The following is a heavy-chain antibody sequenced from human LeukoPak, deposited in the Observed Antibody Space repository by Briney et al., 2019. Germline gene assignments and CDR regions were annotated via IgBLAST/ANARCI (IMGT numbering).Heavy chain of an antibody. J-gene: IGHJ5*02. CDR1: GYTFTGYY. Sequence: ASVKVSCKASGYTFTGYYMHWVRQAPGQGLEWMGWINPNSGGTNYAQKFQGRVTMTRDTSISTAYMELSRLRSDDTAVYYCARDGGRSQGWFDPWGQGTLVTVSS. CDR3: ARDGGRSQGWFDP. D-gene: IGHD3-16*01. CDR2: INPNSGGT. V-gene: IGHV1-2*02.